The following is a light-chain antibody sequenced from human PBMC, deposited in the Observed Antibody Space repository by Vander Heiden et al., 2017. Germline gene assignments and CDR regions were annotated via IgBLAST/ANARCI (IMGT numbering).Light chain of an antibody. J-gene: IGLJ2*01. CDR2: RDS. CDR1: KLGEKY. CDR3: QAWDSSVV. Sequence: SYALTQLPSVSVSPGQTASIPCPGDKLGEKYAGWYQQKPGQSPVLVIYRDSKGPAGIPERFSGSNSGNTATLTISGTEAVDEAYYYCQAWDSSVVFGGGTKLTVL. V-gene: IGLV3-1*01.